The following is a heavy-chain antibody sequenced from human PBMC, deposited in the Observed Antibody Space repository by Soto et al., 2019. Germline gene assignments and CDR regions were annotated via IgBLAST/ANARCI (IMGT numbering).Heavy chain of an antibody. J-gene: IGHJ6*02. CDR3: ASQLRYFDWSYYGMDV. Sequence: EVQLVESGGGLIQPGGSLRLSCAASGFTVSSNYMSWVRQAPGKGLEWVSVIYSGGSTYYADSVKGRFTISRDNSKNTLYLQMNSLRAEDTAVYYCASQLRYFDWSYYGMDVWGQGTTVTVSS. CDR1: GFTVSSNY. D-gene: IGHD3-9*01. V-gene: IGHV3-53*01. CDR2: IYSGGST.